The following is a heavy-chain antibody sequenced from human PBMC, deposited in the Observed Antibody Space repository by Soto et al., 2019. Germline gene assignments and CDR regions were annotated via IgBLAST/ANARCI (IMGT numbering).Heavy chain of an antibody. CDR1: GGTFSSYA. J-gene: IGHJ5*01. CDR3: AKDHVDTAMVGDS. Sequence: QVQLVQSGAEVKKPGSSVKVSCKASGGTFSSYAISWERQAPGQGLEWMGGIIPIFGPANYAQKFQGRVTVTADESTSPAYLELSSLGSEDTAVYYWAKDHVDTAMVGDSWGQGTLVTVAS. D-gene: IGHD5-18*01. CDR2: IIPIFGPA. V-gene: IGHV1-69*01.